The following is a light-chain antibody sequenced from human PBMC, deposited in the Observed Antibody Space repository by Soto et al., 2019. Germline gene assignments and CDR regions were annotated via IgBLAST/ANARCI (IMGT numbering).Light chain of an antibody. CDR2: SST. Sequence: QTVVTQPPSASGTPGQRVTISCSGSASNIGSNPVNWYQQLPGTAPKLLIYSSTHRPSGVPDRISGSKSGTLASLAISGLQSGDEADYYCAAWDVSLNVVVFGGGTKLTVL. V-gene: IGLV1-44*01. CDR3: AAWDVSLNVVV. CDR1: ASNIGSNP. J-gene: IGLJ2*01.